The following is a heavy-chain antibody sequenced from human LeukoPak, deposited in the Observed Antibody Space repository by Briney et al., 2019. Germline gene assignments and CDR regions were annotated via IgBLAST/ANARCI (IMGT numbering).Heavy chain of an antibody. CDR3: ARGGYYGSGNDFRFDP. CDR2: IHYTGST. J-gene: IGHJ5*02. V-gene: IGHV4-59*01. D-gene: IGHD3-10*01. CDR1: GGSISIYY. Sequence: SETLSLTCTVSGGSISIYYWSWIRQSPGKGLECIGYIHYTGSTNYNPSLKSRVTISVETSKNQFSLKLKSVTAADTAVYYCARGGYYGSGNDFRFDPWGQGTLVTVSS.